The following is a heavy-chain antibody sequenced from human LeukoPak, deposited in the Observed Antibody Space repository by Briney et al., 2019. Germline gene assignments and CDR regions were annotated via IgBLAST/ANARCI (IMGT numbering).Heavy chain of an antibody. Sequence: GGSLRLSCAASGFTFDEYAMHWVRHAPGKGLEWVSGISWNSGSIGYADSVKGRFTISRDNAKNSLYLQMNSLRDEDTALYYCAAGPDFDYWGQGTLVTVSS. CDR3: AAGPDFDY. J-gene: IGHJ4*02. CDR1: GFTFDEYA. CDR2: ISWNSGSI. V-gene: IGHV3-9*01. D-gene: IGHD1-14*01.